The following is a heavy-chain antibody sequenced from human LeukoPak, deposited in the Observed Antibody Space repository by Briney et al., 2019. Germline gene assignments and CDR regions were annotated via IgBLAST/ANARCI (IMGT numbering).Heavy chain of an antibody. Sequence: GGSLRLSCAASGFTFSSYSMNWVRQAPGKGLEWVSSISSSSSYIYYADSVKGRFTISRDNAKNSLYLQMNSLRAEDTAVYYCARVPVISAEAHFDYWGQGTLVTVSS. V-gene: IGHV3-21*01. CDR1: GFTFSSYS. CDR3: ARVPVISAEAHFDY. D-gene: IGHD2-21*01. CDR2: ISSSSSYI. J-gene: IGHJ4*02.